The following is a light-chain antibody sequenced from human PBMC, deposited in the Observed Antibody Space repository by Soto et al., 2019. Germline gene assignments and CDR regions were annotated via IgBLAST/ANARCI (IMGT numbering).Light chain of an antibody. CDR3: SSYTSSSTRLYV. J-gene: IGLJ1*01. CDR2: EVS. CDR1: SSDVGGYNY. Sequence: QSALTQPASVSGSPGQSITISCTGTSSDVGGYNYVSWYQQHPGKAPKLMIYEVSNRPSGVSNRFSGSKSGNTASLTISGLQAEDEADYYSSSYTSSSTRLYVFGTGTKLTVL. V-gene: IGLV2-14*01.